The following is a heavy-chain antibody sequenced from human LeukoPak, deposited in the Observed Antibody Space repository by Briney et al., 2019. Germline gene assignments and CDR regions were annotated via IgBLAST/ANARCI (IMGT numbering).Heavy chain of an antibody. CDR2: IKEDGSQK. V-gene: IGHV3-7*01. J-gene: IGHJ4*02. Sequence: GGSLRLSCSASGFTFNTWMSWVRQAPGKGLEWVANIKEDGSQKYYVDYVKGRFTISRDNAQNSLSLQMNSLRAEDTAVYYCAGGGATSFDYWGQGILVTVSS. D-gene: IGHD5-12*01. CDR1: GFTFNTW. CDR3: AGGGATSFDY.